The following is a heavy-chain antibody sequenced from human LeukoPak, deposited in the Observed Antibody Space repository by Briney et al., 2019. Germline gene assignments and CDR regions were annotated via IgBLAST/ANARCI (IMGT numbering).Heavy chain of an antibody. CDR3: AKQGYSSSSGWFDP. CDR1: GFTFSSYA. CDR2: ISGSGGST. V-gene: IGHV3-23*01. J-gene: IGHJ5*02. D-gene: IGHD6-6*01. Sequence: PGGSLRLSCAASGFTFSSYAMSWVRQAPGKGLEWVSAISGSGGSTYYADSVKGRFTISRDNSKNTLYLQMNSLRAKDTAVYYCAKQGYSSSSGWFDPWGQGTLVTVSS.